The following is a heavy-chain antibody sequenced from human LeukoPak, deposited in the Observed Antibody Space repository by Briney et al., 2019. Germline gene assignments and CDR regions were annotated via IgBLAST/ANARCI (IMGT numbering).Heavy chain of an antibody. V-gene: IGHV4-34*01. J-gene: IGHJ4*02. CDR3: ARRGLWIQLYYFDY. Sequence: PSETLSLTCAVYGGSFSGYYWSWIRQPPGKGLEWIGEINHSGSTNYNPSLKSRVTISVDTSKNQFSLKLSSVTAADTAVYYCARRGLWIQLYYFDYWGQGTLVTVSS. D-gene: IGHD5-18*01. CDR2: INHSGST. CDR1: GGSFSGYY.